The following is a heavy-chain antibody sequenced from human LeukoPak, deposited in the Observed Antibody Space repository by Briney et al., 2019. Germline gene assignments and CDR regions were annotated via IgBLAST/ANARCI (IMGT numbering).Heavy chain of an antibody. CDR3: AREDPGTTRFDP. V-gene: IGHV1-2*02. CDR1: GYTFTGYY. Sequence: ASVKVSCKASGYTFTGYYMHWVRQAPGQGLEWMGWINPNSGGTNYAQKFQGRVTMTRDTSISTAYMELSRLRSDDTAVYYCAREDPGTTRFDPWGQGTLVTVSS. D-gene: IGHD1-7*01. J-gene: IGHJ5*02. CDR2: INPNSGGT.